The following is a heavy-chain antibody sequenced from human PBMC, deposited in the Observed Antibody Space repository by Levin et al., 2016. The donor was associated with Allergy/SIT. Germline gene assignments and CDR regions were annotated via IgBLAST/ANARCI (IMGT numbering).Heavy chain of an antibody. CDR1: GFSVSNYY. D-gene: IGHD6-13*01. CDR2: IRSKTYGGAT. V-gene: IGHV3-49*03. J-gene: IGHJ4*02. Sequence: GESLKISCTASGFSVSNYYMSWIRQAPGKGLEWVGFIRSKTYGGATQYAASVKGRFTISRDDSTSIVYLQMNSLTTEDTAVYYCTRRRPNSSWTLDYWGQGILVTVSS. CDR3: TRRRPNSSWTLDY.